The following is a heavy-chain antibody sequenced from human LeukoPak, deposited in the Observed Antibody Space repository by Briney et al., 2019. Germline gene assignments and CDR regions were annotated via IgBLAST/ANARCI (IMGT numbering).Heavy chain of an antibody. CDR3: ARGGRYSYASFDY. Sequence: PGGSLRLSCAASGFTFSSYWMHWVRQAPGKGLVWVSRINSDGSSTSYADSVKGRFTISRDNAKDTLYLQMNSLRAEDAAVYYCARGGRYSYASFDYWGQGTLVTVSS. CDR1: GFTFSSYW. V-gene: IGHV3-74*01. D-gene: IGHD5-18*01. CDR2: INSDGSST. J-gene: IGHJ4*02.